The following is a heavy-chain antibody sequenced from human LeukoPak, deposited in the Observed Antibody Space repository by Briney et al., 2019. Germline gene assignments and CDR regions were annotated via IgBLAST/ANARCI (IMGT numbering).Heavy chain of an antibody. CDR2: ISYDGSNK. CDR1: GFTFSSYG. V-gene: IGHV3-30*18. CDR3: AKEKSDIVVVPAAISY. D-gene: IGHD2-2*02. J-gene: IGHJ4*02. Sequence: PGGSLRLSCAASGFTFSSYGMHWVRQAPGKGLEWVAVISYDGSNKYYADSVKGRFTISRDNSKNTLYLQMNSLRAEDTAVYYCAKEKSDIVVVPAAISYWGQGTLVTVSS.